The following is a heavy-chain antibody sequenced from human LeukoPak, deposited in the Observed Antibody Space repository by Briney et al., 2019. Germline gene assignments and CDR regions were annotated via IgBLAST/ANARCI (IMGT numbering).Heavy chain of an antibody. CDR1: GGSFSGYY. CDR3: ARDWSYHGMDV. V-gene: IGHV4-34*01. D-gene: IGHD3/OR15-3a*01. Sequence: SEILSLTCAVYGGSFSGYYWNWIRQPPGKGLEWIGEISHSGSTNYNPSLKSRATISIDTSKNQFSLKLSSVTAADTAVYYCARDWSYHGMDVWGKGTTVTVSS. J-gene: IGHJ6*04. CDR2: ISHSGST.